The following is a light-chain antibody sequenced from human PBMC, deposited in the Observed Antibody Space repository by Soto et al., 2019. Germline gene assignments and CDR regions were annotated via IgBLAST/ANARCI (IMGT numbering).Light chain of an antibody. CDR1: NSNIGNNY. Sequence: QSVLTQPPSVSAAPGQKVTISCSGRNSNIGNNYVSWYQQFPGTAPKLLIYENTKRPSGIPDRFSGSKSGTSATLDITGLQTGEEADYCCGAWDNSLSAYVFGPGTKLTVL. V-gene: IGLV1-51*02. CDR3: GAWDNSLSAYV. CDR2: ENT. J-gene: IGLJ1*01.